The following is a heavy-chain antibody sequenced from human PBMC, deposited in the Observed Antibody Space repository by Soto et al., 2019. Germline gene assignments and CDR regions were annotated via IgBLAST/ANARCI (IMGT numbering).Heavy chain of an antibody. D-gene: IGHD4-17*01. J-gene: IGHJ6*02. Sequence: SETLSLTCSVSGASIYNGGYFWSWIRQSPGKGLEWIGHIHNSGSPYNNPSLKSRVTISADTSMNQFSLALTSVTAADTAMYYCARVEEHYGDYYGMDVWGQGTTVTVSS. CDR2: IHNSGSP. V-gene: IGHV4-30-4*01. CDR1: GASIYNGGYF. CDR3: ARVEEHYGDYYGMDV.